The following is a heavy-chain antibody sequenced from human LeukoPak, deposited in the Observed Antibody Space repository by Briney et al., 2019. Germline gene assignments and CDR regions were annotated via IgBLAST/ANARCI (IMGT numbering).Heavy chain of an antibody. D-gene: IGHD3-10*01. CDR3: ASNYGSGNFYYYYGMDV. V-gene: IGHV1-3*01. J-gene: IGHJ6*04. CDR1: RYTFTSYA. Sequence: ASVNVSCTASRYTFTSYAMHWVRQAPGQRLEWMGWINAGNGNTKYSQKFQGRVTITRDTSASTAYIELSSLRSEDTAVYYCASNYGSGNFYYYYGMDVWGKGTTVPVSS. CDR2: INAGNGNT.